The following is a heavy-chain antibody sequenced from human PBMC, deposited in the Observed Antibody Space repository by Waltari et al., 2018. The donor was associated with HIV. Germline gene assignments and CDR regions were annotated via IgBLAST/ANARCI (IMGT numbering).Heavy chain of an antibody. CDR3: ARGVKYLDFGGSYLEADP. J-gene: IGHJ5*02. V-gene: IGHV3-53*01. CDR2: LYSNVQT. D-gene: IGHD3-3*01. Sequence: QPEHSGGHFLHPGESLPPSCAPSGFLVRTNALPWVRQRPARGRECVGTLYSNVQTLGPFPVEGRFTASKDESKNSVFLEMNYLRPEDTAIYYCARGVKYLDFGGSYLEADPWGQGTLVTVSS. CDR1: GFLVRTNA.